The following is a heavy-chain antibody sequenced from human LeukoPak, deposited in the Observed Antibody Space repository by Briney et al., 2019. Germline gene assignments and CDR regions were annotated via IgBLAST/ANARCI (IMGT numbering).Heavy chain of an antibody. D-gene: IGHD4-17*01. V-gene: IGHV4-59*08. CDR1: GGSISSYY. CDR2: IYYSGST. Sequence: SETLSLTCTVSGGSISSYYWSWIRQPPGKGLEWIGYIYYSGSTNYNPSLKSRVTISVDTSKNQFSLKLSSVTAADTAAYYCASDYGDHGPFVYWGQGTLVTVSS. J-gene: IGHJ4*02. CDR3: ASDYGDHGPFVY.